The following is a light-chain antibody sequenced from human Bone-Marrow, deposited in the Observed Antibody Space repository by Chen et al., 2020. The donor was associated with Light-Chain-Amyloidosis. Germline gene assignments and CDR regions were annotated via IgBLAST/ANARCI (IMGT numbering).Light chain of an antibody. CDR2: EVT. J-gene: IGLJ1*01. CDR1: SSDVGGDNH. Sequence: QSALTQPASVSGSPGQSITISCTGTSSDVGGDNHVSWYQQHPDKAPKLMIYEVTNRPSWVPDRFSVSESANTASLTISGLQTEEEADYFGSSYTITNTPVFGSGTRVTVL. V-gene: IGLV2-14*01. CDR3: SSYTITNTPV.